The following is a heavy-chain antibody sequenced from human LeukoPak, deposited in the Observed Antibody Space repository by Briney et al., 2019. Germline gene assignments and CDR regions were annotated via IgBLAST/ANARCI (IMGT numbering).Heavy chain of an antibody. CDR2: IYPGDSDT. D-gene: IGHD3-9*01. V-gene: IGHV5-51*01. CDR3: ARHETGPYLDY. CDR1: GYSFTTYW. J-gene: IGHJ4*02. Sequence: GESLNISCKGSGYSFTTYWLGWVRQMPGKGLGWMGIIYPGDSDTRYSPSFQGQVTISADSSISAAYLQWSSLKASHTAMYCCARHETGPYLDYWGQGTLVTVSS.